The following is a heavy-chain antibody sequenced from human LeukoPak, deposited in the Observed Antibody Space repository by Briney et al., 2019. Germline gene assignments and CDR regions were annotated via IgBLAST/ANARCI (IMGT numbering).Heavy chain of an antibody. CDR3: ARGGSSTRTGGYYFDY. Sequence: ASVKVSCKASGYTFTSYDINWVRQATGQGLEWMGWMNPNSGNTGYAQKFQGRVTINRNTAISTAYMELSSLRSEDTAVYYCARGGSSTRTGGYYFDYWGQGTLVTVSS. CDR2: MNPNSGNT. V-gene: IGHV1-8*03. CDR1: GYTFTSYD. D-gene: IGHD2-2*01. J-gene: IGHJ4*02.